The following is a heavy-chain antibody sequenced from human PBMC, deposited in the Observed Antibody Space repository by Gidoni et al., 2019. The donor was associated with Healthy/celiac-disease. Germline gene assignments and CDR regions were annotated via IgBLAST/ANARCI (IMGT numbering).Heavy chain of an antibody. D-gene: IGHD1-26*01. CDR1: GGSIGSGGYY. CDR3: ARWPKGVGAFDI. Sequence: QVQLQESGAGLVKPSQTLSLTCTVSGGSIGSGGYYWSWIRQHPGKGLEWSGYIYCSWSTYYNPSLKIRVTISVAPSKNPFSLKLSSVPAADSAVYYCARWPKGVGAFDIWGQGTMVTVSS. J-gene: IGHJ3*02. V-gene: IGHV4-31*03. CDR2: IYCSWST.